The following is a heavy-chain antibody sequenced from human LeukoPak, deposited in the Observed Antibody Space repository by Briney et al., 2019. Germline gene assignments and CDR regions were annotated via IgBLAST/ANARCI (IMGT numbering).Heavy chain of an antibody. D-gene: IGHD2-2*02. Sequence: GGSLRLSCAASGFTFSSYAMSWVRHAPGKGLEWVSDISGSGGSTYYADSVKGRFTISRDNSKNTLYLQMNSLRAEDTAVYYCAKGGLLGYCSSTSCYTPGYWGQGTLVTVSS. V-gene: IGHV3-23*01. CDR1: GFTFSSYA. CDR2: ISGSGGST. CDR3: AKGGLLGYCSSTSCYTPGY. J-gene: IGHJ4*02.